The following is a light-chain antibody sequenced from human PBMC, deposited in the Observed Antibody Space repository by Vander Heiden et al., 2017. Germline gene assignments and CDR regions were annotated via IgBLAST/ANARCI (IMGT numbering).Light chain of an antibody. J-gene: IGKJ3*01. V-gene: IGKV1-9*01. CDR3: QHLNSYPFT. Sequence: DIQLTQSPSFLYACVGDRVTTTCGPRQISSSYLAWYQQKPGKASKLLIYAAATFQSGVPSRFSSRGSRTEFTPTNSSLQPEDSATYCCQHLNSYPFTFGPGTKVEIK. CDR2: AAA. CDR1: QISSSY.